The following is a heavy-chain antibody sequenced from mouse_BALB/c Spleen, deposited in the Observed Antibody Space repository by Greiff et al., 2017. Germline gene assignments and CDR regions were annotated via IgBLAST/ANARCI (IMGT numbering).Heavy chain of an antibody. CDR2: IYPYNGGT. CDR1: GYTFTDYN. D-gene: IGHD2-10*01. J-gene: IGHJ3*01. V-gene: IGHV1S29*02. CDR3: ARPAYYGNYWFAY. Sequence: VQLQQSGPELVKPGASVKISCKASGYTFTDYNMHWVKQSHGKSLEWIGYIYPYNGGTGYNQKFKSKATLTVDNSSSTAYMELRSLTSEDSAVYYCARPAYYGNYWFAYWGQGTLVTVSA.